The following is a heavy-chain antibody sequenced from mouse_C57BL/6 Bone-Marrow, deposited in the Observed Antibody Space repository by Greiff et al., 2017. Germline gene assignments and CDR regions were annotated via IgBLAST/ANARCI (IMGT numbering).Heavy chain of an antibody. CDR1: GYTFTSYG. V-gene: IGHV1-81*01. J-gene: IGHJ3*01. D-gene: IGHD2-1*01. CDR2: IYPRSGNP. Sequence: QVQLQQSGAELARPGASVKLSCTASGYTFTSYGISWVKQRTGQGLEWIGEIYPRSGNPYYNEKFKGKATLTADKSSSTAYMGLRSLASEDSAVYFWARRGDLLWYPWFAYWGQGTLVTVSA. CDR3: ARRGDLLWYPWFAY.